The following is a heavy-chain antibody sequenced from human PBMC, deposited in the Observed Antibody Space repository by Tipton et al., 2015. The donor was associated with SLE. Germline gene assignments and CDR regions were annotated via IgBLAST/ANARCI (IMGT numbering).Heavy chain of an antibody. J-gene: IGHJ4*02. CDR3: ARVRCSSTSCYYFDY. Sequence: LRLSCTVSGGSISSGSYYWSWIRQPAGKGLEWIGRIYTSGSTNYNPSLKSRVTISVDTSKNQFSLKLSTVTAADTAVYYCARVRCSSTSCYYFDYWGQGTLVTVSS. V-gene: IGHV4-61*02. D-gene: IGHD2-2*01. CDR1: GGSISSGSYY. CDR2: IYTSGST.